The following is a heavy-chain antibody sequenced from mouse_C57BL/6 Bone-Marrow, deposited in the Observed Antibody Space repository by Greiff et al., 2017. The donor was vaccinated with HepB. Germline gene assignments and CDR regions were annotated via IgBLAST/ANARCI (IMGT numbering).Heavy chain of an antibody. CDR2: IDPSDSET. J-gene: IGHJ3*01. CDR1: GYTFTSYW. D-gene: IGHD2-3*01. Sequence: QVQLQQPGAELVRPGSSVKLSCKASGYTFTSYWMHWVKQRPIQGLEWIGNIDPSDSETHYNQKFKDKATLTVDKSSSTAYMQLSSLTSEDSAVYYCARFFDGYYPCAYWGQGTLVTVSA. V-gene: IGHV1-52*01. CDR3: ARFFDGYYPCAY.